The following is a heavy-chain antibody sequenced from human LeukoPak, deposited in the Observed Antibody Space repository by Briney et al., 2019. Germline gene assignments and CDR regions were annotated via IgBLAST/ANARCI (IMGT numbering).Heavy chain of an antibody. CDR2: INPNSGAT. CDR3: ARDRAHVGTMVDVFDF. Sequence: ASVKVSCKTSVFTFTTYYIHWVRQAPGQGPEWMGWINPNSGATKYTQKFQDRVIMTRDTSITTAHMELRRLTSDDTAVYYCARDRAHVGTMVDVFDFWGQGTMVTVSS. CDR1: VFTFTTYY. V-gene: IGHV1-2*02. D-gene: IGHD5-12*01. J-gene: IGHJ3*01.